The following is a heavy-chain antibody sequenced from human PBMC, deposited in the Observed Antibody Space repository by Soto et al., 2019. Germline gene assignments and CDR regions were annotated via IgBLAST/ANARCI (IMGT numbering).Heavy chain of an antibody. CDR3: ARVITIFGVVMNWFDP. J-gene: IGHJ5*02. V-gene: IGHV4-39*01. CDR1: CGSISNSSYY. D-gene: IGHD3-3*01. Sequence: SETLSLTCTVSCGSISNSSYYWGWIRQPPGKGLEWIGSIYYSGSTYYNPSLKSRVTISVDTSKNQFSLKLSSVTAADTAVYYCARVITIFGVVMNWFDPWGQGTLVTVSS. CDR2: IYYSGST.